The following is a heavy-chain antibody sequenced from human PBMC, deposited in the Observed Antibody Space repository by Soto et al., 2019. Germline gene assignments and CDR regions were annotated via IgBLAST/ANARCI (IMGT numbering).Heavy chain of an antibody. CDR3: VKGQQFLEWLLHSS. V-gene: IGHV3-64D*08. D-gene: IGHD3-3*01. J-gene: IGHJ5*02. Sequence: GGSLRLSCSASGFTFSSYAMHWVRQAPGKGLEYVSTITFTGSTTHYTDSVKGRFTISRDNSKNTLYLQMSSLRAEDTAVYYCVKGQQFLEWLLHSSWGQGTLVTVSS. CDR1: GFTFSSYA. CDR2: ITFTGSTT.